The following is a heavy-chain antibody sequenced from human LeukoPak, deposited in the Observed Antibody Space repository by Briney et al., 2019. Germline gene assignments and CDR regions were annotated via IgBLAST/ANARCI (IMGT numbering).Heavy chain of an antibody. CDR3: ARMKTVNYYGSGFNAFDI. D-gene: IGHD3-10*01. Sequence: ASVKVSCKASGYTFTSYGISSVRQAPGQGLEWMGWISAYNGNTNYAQKLQGRVTMTTDTSTSTAYMELRSLRSDDTAVYYCARMKTVNYYGSGFNAFDIWGQGTMVTVSS. V-gene: IGHV1-18*04. J-gene: IGHJ3*02. CDR2: ISAYNGNT. CDR1: GYTFTSYG.